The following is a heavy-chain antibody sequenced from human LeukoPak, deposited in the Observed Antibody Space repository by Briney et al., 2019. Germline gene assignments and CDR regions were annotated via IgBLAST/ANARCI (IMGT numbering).Heavy chain of an antibody. D-gene: IGHD5-12*01. CDR2: IKSDGKIT. CDR3: ARVREKVYSGYDFGFDY. J-gene: IGHJ4*02. Sequence: PGGSLRLSCAASGFTLSSYWMHWVRQAPGKGLVWVSRIKSDGKITTYADSVKGRFTISRDNSKNTLYLQMNSLRAEDTAVYYCARVREKVYSGYDFGFDYWGQGTLVTVSS. CDR1: GFTLSSYW. V-gene: IGHV3-74*01.